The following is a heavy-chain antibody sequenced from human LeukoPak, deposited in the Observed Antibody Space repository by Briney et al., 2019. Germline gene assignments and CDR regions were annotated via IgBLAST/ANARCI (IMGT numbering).Heavy chain of an antibody. CDR2: IRYDGSNK. D-gene: IGHD5-18*01. V-gene: IGHV3-30*02. CDR1: GFTFSSYG. J-gene: IGHJ4*02. Sequence: GGSLRLSCAASGFTFSSYGMHWVRQAPGKGLEWVAFIRYDGSNKYYADSVKGRFTISRDNSKNTLYLQMNSLRAEDTAVYYCAKGAGYSYGYEVDYWGQGTLVTVSS. CDR3: AKGAGYSYGYEVDY.